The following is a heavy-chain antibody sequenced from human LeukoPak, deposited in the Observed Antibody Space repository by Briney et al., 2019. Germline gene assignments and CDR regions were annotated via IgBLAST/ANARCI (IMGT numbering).Heavy chain of an antibody. CDR3: AKTTHDSSGYYYFGY. J-gene: IGHJ4*02. V-gene: IGHV3-23*01. CDR2: ISGSGGST. CDR1: GFTFSRHY. D-gene: IGHD3-22*01. Sequence: GGSLRLSCAASGFTFSRHYMSWVRQAPGKGLEWVSAISGSGGSTYYADSVKGRFTISRDNSKNTLCLQMNSLRAEDTAVYYCAKTTHDSSGYYYFGYWGQGTLVTVSS.